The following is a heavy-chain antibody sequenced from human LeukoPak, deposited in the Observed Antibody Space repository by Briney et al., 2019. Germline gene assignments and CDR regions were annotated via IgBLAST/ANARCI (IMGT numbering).Heavy chain of an antibody. J-gene: IGHJ4*02. CDR1: GYTFTSYY. CDR3: ATWILEGSSVE. CDR2: INPSGGST. Sequence: ASVKVSCKASGYTFTSYYMHWVRQAPGQGLEWMGIINPSGGSTSYAQKFQGRVTMTRDTSISTAYMELSRLRSDDTAVYYCATWILEGSSVEWGQGTLVTVSS. V-gene: IGHV1-46*01. D-gene: IGHD6-6*01.